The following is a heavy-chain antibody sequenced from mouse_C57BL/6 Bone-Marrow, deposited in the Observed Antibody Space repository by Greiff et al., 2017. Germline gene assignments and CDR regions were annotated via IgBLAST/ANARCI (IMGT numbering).Heavy chain of an antibody. Sequence: VQLQQSGPELVKPGASVKISCKASGYTFTDYYMNWVKQSHGKSLEWIGAINPKNGGTSYNQKFKGKATLTVDKSSSTAYMELRSLTSEDSAVYYGAREDYYGEGYYFDYWGQGTTLTVSS. V-gene: IGHV1-26*01. CDR1: GYTFTDYY. J-gene: IGHJ2*01. CDR3: AREDYYGEGYYFDY. D-gene: IGHD1-1*01. CDR2: INPKNGGT.